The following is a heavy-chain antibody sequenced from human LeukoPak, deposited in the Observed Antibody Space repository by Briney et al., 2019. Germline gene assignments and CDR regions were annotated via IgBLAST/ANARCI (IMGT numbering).Heavy chain of an antibody. Sequence: GGSLRLSCAASGFNVSTNYMSWVRQAPGKGLEWVSLIYSVGSTYYADSVEGRFTISRDNSKNTLYLQMNSLRAEDTAVYYCARYISRNGGDYWGQGTLVTVSS. CDR3: ARYISRNGGDY. V-gene: IGHV3-53*01. D-gene: IGHD3-3*02. CDR2: IYSVGST. CDR1: GFNVSTNY. J-gene: IGHJ4*02.